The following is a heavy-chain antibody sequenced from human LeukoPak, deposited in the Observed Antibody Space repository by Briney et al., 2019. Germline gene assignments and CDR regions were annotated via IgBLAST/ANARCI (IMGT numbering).Heavy chain of an antibody. J-gene: IGHJ3*02. D-gene: IGHD3-3*01. Sequence: SETLSLTCTVSGGSISSYYWSWIRQPPGKGLEWIGEINHSGSTNYNPSLKSRVTISVDTSKNQFSLKLSSVTAADTAVYYCARGGYDFWSGYTNDAFDIWGQGTMVTVSS. V-gene: IGHV4-34*01. CDR3: ARGGYDFWSGYTNDAFDI. CDR1: GGSISSYY. CDR2: INHSGST.